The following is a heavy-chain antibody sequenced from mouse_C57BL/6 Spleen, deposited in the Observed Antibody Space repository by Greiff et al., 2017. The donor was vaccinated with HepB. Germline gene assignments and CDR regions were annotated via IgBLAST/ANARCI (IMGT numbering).Heavy chain of an antibody. CDR3: ARSNYDYYFDY. D-gene: IGHD2-4*01. CDR1: GYAFSSSW. J-gene: IGHJ2*01. V-gene: IGHV1-82*01. Sequence: SGPELVKPGASVKISCKASGYAFSSSWMNWVKQRPGKGLEWIGRIYPGDGDTNYNGKFKGKATLTADKSSSTAYMQLSSLTSEDSAVYFCARSNYDYYFDYWGQGTTLTVSS. CDR2: IYPGDGDT.